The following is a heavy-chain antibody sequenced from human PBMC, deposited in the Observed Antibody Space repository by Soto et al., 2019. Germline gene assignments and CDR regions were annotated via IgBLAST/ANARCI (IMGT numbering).Heavy chain of an antibody. D-gene: IGHD5-12*01. V-gene: IGHV4-34*01. CDR1: GGSFSGYY. J-gene: IGHJ6*03. Sequence: QVQLQQWGAGLLKPSETLSLTCAVYGGSFSGYYWSWIRQPPGKGLEWIGEINHSGSTNYNPSLKSRVTISVDTSKNQFSLKLSSVTAADTAVYYCAREFYSGYDASPYYYYYYYMDVWGKGTTDTVSS. CDR3: AREFYSGYDASPYYYYYYYMDV. CDR2: INHSGST.